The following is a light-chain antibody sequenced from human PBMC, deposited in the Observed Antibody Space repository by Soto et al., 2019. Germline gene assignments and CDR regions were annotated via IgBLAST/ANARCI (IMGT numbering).Light chain of an antibody. CDR1: QSVGSNN. V-gene: IGKV3-20*01. CDR2: GAS. CDR3: QQYDSSPRT. Sequence: EIVMTQSPATLSVSPGERVTLSCRARQSVGSNNLAWYQQKPGQAPRIIIFGASGRATGIPDRFSGSGPGTDLTLTISSLEPEDFAVYYCQQYDSSPRTFGQGTKV. J-gene: IGKJ1*01.